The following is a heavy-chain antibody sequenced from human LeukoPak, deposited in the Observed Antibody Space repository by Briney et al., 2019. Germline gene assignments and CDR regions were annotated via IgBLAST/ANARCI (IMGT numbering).Heavy chain of an antibody. D-gene: IGHD3-9*01. CDR2: IIPIFGTA. Sequence: SVKVSCKASGGTFSSYAISWVRQAPGQGLEWMGRIIPIFGTANYAQKFQSRVKITTDESTSTASMELSSLRSEDTAVYYCARENYDILTGLGDYFDYWGQGTLVTVSS. CDR1: GGTFSSYA. CDR3: ARENYDILTGLGDYFDY. V-gene: IGHV1-69*05. J-gene: IGHJ4*02.